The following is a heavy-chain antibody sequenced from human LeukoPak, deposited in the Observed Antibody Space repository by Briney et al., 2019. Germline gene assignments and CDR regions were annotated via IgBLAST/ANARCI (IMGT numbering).Heavy chain of an antibody. CDR3: AGDYGGNPPGY. V-gene: IGHV1-46*01. D-gene: IGHD4-23*01. CDR2: INPSGGTT. CDR1: GSTFTNYY. J-gene: IGHJ4*02. Sequence: GASVKVSCKASGSTFTNYYMHWVRQAPGQGLEWMGIINPSGGTTSYAQKFQGRVTMTRDTSPSTVYVELTSLRSEDTAVYYCAGDYGGNPPGYWGQGTLVTVSS.